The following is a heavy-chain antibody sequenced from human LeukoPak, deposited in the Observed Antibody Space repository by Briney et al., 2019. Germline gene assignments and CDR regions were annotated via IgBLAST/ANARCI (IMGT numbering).Heavy chain of an antibody. CDR3: ARGEAVENFDY. D-gene: IGHD6-19*01. Sequence: NPSETLSLTCTVSGGSISSYYWSWIRQPPGKGLEWIGYIYYSGSTNYNPSLKSRVTISVDTSKNQFSLKLSSVTAADTAVYYCARGEAVENFDYWGQGTLVTVSS. V-gene: IGHV4-59*08. CDR2: IYYSGST. J-gene: IGHJ4*02. CDR1: GGSISSYY.